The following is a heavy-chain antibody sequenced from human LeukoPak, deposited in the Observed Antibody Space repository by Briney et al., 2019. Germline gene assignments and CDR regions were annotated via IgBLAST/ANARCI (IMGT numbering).Heavy chain of an antibody. CDR1: GFTFSSYW. Sequence: PGGSLRLSCAASGFTFSSYWMSWVRQAPGKGLEWVANIKQDGSEKYYADSVKGRFTISRDNSKNTLYLQMNSLRAEDTAVYYCARDSYYDSSGYYYGMDVWGQGTTVTVSS. D-gene: IGHD3-22*01. V-gene: IGHV3-7*01. CDR3: ARDSYYDSSGYYYGMDV. J-gene: IGHJ6*02. CDR2: IKQDGSEK.